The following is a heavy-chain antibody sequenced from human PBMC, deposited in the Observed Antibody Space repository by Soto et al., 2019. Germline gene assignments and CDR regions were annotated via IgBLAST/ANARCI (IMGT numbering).Heavy chain of an antibody. CDR2: IYHSGST. D-gene: IGHD6-19*01. CDR1: GGSISSGGYS. Sequence: QLQLQESGSGLVKPSQTLSLTCAVSGGSISSGGYSWSWIRQPPGKGLEWIGYIYHSGSTYYNPYLKSRVTRSADRSKNQFSLQLSSVTAADTAVYYCARAGGLGAVAADYWGQGTLVTVSS. CDR3: ARAGGLGAVAADY. J-gene: IGHJ4*02. V-gene: IGHV4-30-2*01.